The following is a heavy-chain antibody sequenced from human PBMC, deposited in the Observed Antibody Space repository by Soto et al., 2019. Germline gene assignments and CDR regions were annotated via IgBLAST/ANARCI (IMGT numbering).Heavy chain of an antibody. D-gene: IGHD2-2*01. J-gene: IGHJ6*02. CDR1: GFTFSLYG. CDR2: IWYDGSNK. Sequence: QVQLVESGGGVVQPGMSLRLSCAASGFTFSLYGMHWVRQAPGKGLECVAVIWYDGSNKFYADSVKGRFTISRDNSKNTLYLQMNSLRDEDTAVYYCARVVRGISFYGMDVCSQGTTVIVSS. CDR3: ARVVRGISFYGMDV. V-gene: IGHV3-33*01.